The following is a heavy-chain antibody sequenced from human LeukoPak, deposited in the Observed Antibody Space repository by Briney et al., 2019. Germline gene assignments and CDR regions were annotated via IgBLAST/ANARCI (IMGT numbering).Heavy chain of an antibody. CDR2: ISAYNGNT. D-gene: IGHD3-22*01. Sequence: ASVKVSCKASGYTFTSYGISWVRQAPGQGLEWMGWISAYNGNTNYAQKLQGRVTMTTDTSTSTAYMELRSLRSDDTAVYYCARPIRFVNYYDSPRFAFDIWGQGTMVTVSS. CDR1: GYTFTSYG. CDR3: ARPIRFVNYYDSPRFAFDI. J-gene: IGHJ3*02. V-gene: IGHV1-18*01.